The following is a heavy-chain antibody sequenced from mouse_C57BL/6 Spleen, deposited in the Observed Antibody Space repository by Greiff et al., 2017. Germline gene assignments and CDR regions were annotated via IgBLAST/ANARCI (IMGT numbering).Heavy chain of an antibody. CDR2: IDPSDSYT. CDR1: GYTFTSYW. Sequence: QVQLQQPGAELVRPGTSVKLSCKASGYTFTSYWMHWVKPRPGQGLEWIGVIDPSDSYTNYNQKFKGKATLTVDTSSSTAYMQLSSLTSEDSAVYYCAPVPGDAMDYWGQGTSVTVSS. J-gene: IGHJ4*01. CDR3: APVPGDAMDY. D-gene: IGHD5-1*01. V-gene: IGHV1-59*01.